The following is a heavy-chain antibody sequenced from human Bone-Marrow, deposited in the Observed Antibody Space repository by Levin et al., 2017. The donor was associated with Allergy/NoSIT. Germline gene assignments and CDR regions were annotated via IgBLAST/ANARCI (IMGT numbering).Heavy chain of an antibody. Sequence: LSLTCAASGFTFSSYAMSWVRQAPGKGLEWVSAISGSGGSTYYADSVKGRFTISRDNSKNTLYLQMNSLRAEDTAVYYCAKQNTGFNTPDTNFDYWGQGTLVTVSS. CDR3: AKQNTGFNTPDTNFDY. CDR2: ISGSGGST. D-gene: IGHD5-18*01. CDR1: GFTFSSYA. V-gene: IGHV3-23*01. J-gene: IGHJ4*02.